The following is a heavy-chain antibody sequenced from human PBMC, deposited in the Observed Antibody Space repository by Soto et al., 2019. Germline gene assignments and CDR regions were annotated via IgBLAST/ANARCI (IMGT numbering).Heavy chain of an antibody. CDR1: GFTFSSYA. CDR3: AKDTEMVCCSGYFDY. CDR2: ISGSGGST. V-gene: IGHV3-23*01. J-gene: IGHJ4*02. D-gene: IGHD2-15*01. Sequence: PGGSLRLSCAASGFTFSSYATSWVRQAPGKGLEWVSAISGSGGSTFYADSVKGRFTISRDNSKNTLYLQMNSLRAEDTAVYYCAKDTEMVCCSGYFDYWGQGNPVTVSS.